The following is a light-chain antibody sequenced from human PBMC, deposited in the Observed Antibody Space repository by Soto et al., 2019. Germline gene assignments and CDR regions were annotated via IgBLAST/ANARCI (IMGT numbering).Light chain of an antibody. CDR3: TSYTSISTYV. V-gene: IGLV2-14*01. J-gene: IGLJ1*01. Sequence: QSALTQPASVSGPPGQSITISCTGTSSDVGAYNYVSWYQHHPGKAPRLVIYDVTNRPSGISDRFSGSKSGNTASLTISGLLAEAEADYYCTSYTSISTYVFGTGTKLTVL. CDR1: SSDVGAYNY. CDR2: DVT.